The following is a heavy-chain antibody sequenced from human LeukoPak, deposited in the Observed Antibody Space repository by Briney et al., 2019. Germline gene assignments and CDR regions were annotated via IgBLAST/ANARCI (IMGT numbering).Heavy chain of an antibody. CDR2: VSYTGST. CDR1: GGSISFYY. J-gene: IGHJ5*02. V-gene: IGHV4-59*12. D-gene: IGHD5-18*01. CDR3: ARDQRGYSYGYNNWFDP. Sequence: SETLSLTCTVSGGSISFYYWSWIRQPPGKGLEWIGYVSYTGSTNYNPSLKSRVTISVDTSKNQFSLKLSSVTAADTAVYYCARDQRGYSYGYNNWFDPWGQGTLVTVSS.